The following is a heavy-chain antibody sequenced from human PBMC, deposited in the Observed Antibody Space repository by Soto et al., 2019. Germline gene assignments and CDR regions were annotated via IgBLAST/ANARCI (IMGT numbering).Heavy chain of an antibody. V-gene: IGHV1-69*06. CDR2: IIPIFGTA. Sequence: ASVKVSCKASGGTFSSYAISWVRQAPGQGLEWMGGIIPIFGTADYAQKFQGRVTITADKSTSTAYMELSSLRSEDTAVYYCARGYYYDSSGYPRYYGMDVWGQGTTVTVSS. J-gene: IGHJ6*02. CDR3: ARGYYYDSSGYPRYYGMDV. D-gene: IGHD3-22*01. CDR1: GGTFSSYA.